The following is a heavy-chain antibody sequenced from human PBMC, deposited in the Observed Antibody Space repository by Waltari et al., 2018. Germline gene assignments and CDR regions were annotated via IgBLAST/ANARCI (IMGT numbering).Heavy chain of an antibody. Sequence: EVQLLESGGGLVQPGGSLRLSCAASGFTFSSYAMSWVRQAPGKGLEWVSAISGSGGSTYYADSVKGRFTISRDNSKNTLYRQMNSLRAEDTAVYYCAKVGEQQLDAFDYWGQGTLVTVSS. CDR1: GFTFSSYA. J-gene: IGHJ4*02. V-gene: IGHV3-23*01. CDR3: AKVGEQQLDAFDY. D-gene: IGHD6-13*01. CDR2: ISGSGGST.